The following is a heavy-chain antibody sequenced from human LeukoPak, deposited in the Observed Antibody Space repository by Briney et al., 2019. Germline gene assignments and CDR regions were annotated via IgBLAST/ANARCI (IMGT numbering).Heavy chain of an antibody. J-gene: IGHJ4*02. CDR3: ARDGFGGGWPF. D-gene: IGHD6-19*01. V-gene: IGHV3-21*01. CDR1: GFTFTSYA. CDR2: ITHNSNFV. Sequence: GGSLRLSCAASGFTFTSYAMNWVRQAPGKGLEWVSSITHNSNFVYYADSVKGRFTISRDNAKNSLYLQMNTLRVEDTAVYYCARDGFGGGWPFWGQGTLVTVSS.